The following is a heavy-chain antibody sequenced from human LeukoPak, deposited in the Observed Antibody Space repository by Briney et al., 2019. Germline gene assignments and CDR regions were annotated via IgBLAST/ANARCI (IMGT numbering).Heavy chain of an antibody. Sequence: GGSLRLSCAASGFTFSSYDMNWVRQAPGRELEWISYISYISDSGTTIYYADSVKGRFTISRDDAKNSVYLQMNSLRAADTAVYYCARDKGTSYLSSFDYWGQGTLVTVSS. CDR2: ISDSGTTI. D-gene: IGHD6-6*01. J-gene: IGHJ4*02. V-gene: IGHV3-48*03. CDR1: GFTFSSYD. CDR3: ARDKGTSYLSSFDY.